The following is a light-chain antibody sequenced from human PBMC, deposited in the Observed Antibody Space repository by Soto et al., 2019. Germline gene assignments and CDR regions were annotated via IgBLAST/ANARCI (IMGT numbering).Light chain of an antibody. CDR1: QSVSSN. CDR3: QQYNNWPRAT. V-gene: IGKV3-15*01. J-gene: IGKJ4*01. CDR2: GAS. Sequence: EIVMTRSPATLSLSPWEIATLSGRASQSVSSNLAWYQQKPGQAPRLLIYGASTRATGIPARFSGSGSGTEFNLTISSLQSEDFGVYYCQQYNNWPRATFGGGTKVDI.